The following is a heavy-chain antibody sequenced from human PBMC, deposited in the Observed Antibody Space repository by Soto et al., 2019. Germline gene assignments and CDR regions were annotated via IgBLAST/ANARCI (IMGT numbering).Heavy chain of an antibody. D-gene: IGHD3-22*01. CDR2: IIPILGTA. V-gene: IGHV1-69*13. J-gene: IGHJ4*02. Sequence: SVKVSCKVSGGSFSSFSINWLRQAPGQRFEWMGGIIPILGTANFTQKFQDRVTFTADESTATAYMTLSSLTSEDTAFYYCTSFDSNGYYPQNHYWGPGTQVTVSS. CDR1: GGSFSSFS. CDR3: TSFDSNGYYPQNHY.